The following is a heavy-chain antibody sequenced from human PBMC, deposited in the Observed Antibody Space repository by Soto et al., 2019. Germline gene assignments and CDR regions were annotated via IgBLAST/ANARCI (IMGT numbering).Heavy chain of an antibody. CDR1: GDSITSSNW. V-gene: IGHV4-4*02. CDR2: IHHRGGT. CDR3: ARGSYASSFYS. D-gene: IGHD2-2*01. Sequence: PSETLSLTCAVSGDSITSSNWWSWVRQPPGKGLEWIGEIHHRGGTNYNPSLRSRVTLSVDKSKNQFALQLDSVTAADTAVYYCARGSYASSFYSWGQGTLVTVSS. J-gene: IGHJ4*02.